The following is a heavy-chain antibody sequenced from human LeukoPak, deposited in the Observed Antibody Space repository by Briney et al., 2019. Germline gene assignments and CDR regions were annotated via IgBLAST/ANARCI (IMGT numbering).Heavy chain of an antibody. CDR1: GDSISSYY. V-gene: IGHV4-59*01. D-gene: IGHD3-10*01. CDR3: ARDPGHYYGSGSSSYNWFDP. J-gene: IGHJ5*02. Sequence: SETLSLTCTVSGDSISSYYWSWIRQPPGKGLEWIGYIYYSGSTNYNPSLKSRVTISVDTSKNQFSLKLCSVTAADTAVYYCARDPGHYYGSGSSSYNWFDPWGQGTLVTVSS. CDR2: IYYSGST.